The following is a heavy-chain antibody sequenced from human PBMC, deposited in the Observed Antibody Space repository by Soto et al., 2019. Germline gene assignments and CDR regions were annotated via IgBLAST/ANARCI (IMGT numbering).Heavy chain of an antibody. V-gene: IGHV1-2*04. CDR2: INPNSGGT. CDR3: ARDSAPLIYYDSSGYYSHFDY. Sequence: VASVKVSCKASGYTFTGYYMHWVRQAPGQGLEWMGWINPNSGGTNYAQKFQGWVTMTRDTSISTAYMELSRLRSDDTAVYYCARDSAPLIYYDSSGYYSHFDYWGQGTLVTVSS. J-gene: IGHJ4*02. D-gene: IGHD3-22*01. CDR1: GYTFTGYY.